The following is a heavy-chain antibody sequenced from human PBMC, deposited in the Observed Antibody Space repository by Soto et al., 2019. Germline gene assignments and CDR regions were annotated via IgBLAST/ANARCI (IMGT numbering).Heavy chain of an antibody. V-gene: IGHV4-34*01. Sequence: TLALRWAVDEGYFSGYYGSWIRQPPGKGLEWIGEINHSGSTNYNPSLKSRVTISVDTSKNQFSLKLSSVTAADTAVYYCARCLPRVAYYYDSRRFDPWGQGTLVTVSS. J-gene: IGHJ5*02. CDR3: ARCLPRVAYYYDSRRFDP. CDR2: INHSGST. CDR1: EGYFSGYY. D-gene: IGHD3-22*01.